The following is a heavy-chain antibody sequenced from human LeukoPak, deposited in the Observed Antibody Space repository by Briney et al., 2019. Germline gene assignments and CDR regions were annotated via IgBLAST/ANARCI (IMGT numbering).Heavy chain of an antibody. Sequence: GGSLRLSCAASGFTFSSYAMSWVRQAPGMGLEWVSAISGSGGSTYYADSVKGRFTISRDNSKNTLYLQMNSLRAEDTAVYYCAKEPFLRYFDWLFPSSYFDYWGQGTLVTVSS. D-gene: IGHD3-9*01. V-gene: IGHV3-23*01. CDR3: AKEPFLRYFDWLFPSSYFDY. CDR1: GFTFSSYA. J-gene: IGHJ4*02. CDR2: ISGSGGST.